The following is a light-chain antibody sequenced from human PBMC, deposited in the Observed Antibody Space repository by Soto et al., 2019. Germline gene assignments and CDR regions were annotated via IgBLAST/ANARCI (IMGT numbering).Light chain of an antibody. CDR2: EVS. V-gene: IGLV2-14*01. CDR1: SSDVGGYNF. Sequence: QSALTQPASVSGSPGQSITISCTGTSSDVGGYNFVSWYQQHPGKVPKLMISEVSKRPSGVSNRFSGSTSGNTASLTISGLQAEDEADYYCCSYPGSHTWVFGGGTKLTVL. CDR3: CSYPGSHTWV. J-gene: IGLJ3*02.